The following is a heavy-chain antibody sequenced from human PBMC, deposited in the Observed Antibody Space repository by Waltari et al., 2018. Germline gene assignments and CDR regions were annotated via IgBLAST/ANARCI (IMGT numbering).Heavy chain of an antibody. J-gene: IGHJ5*02. CDR3: ARGFGSATTSRFDP. V-gene: IGHV4-39*07. CDR2: MDYSGRT. CDR1: GGSISSSSYY. Sequence: QLQLQESGTGLVKPPETLSLTCTVSGGSISSSSYYWGWSRQPPEKGLEWVASMDYSGRTYYTPSLKSRVTISVDTSKNQFSLEVRSVTAADTAVYYCARGFGSATTSRFDPWGQGIVVTVSS. D-gene: IGHD5-12*01.